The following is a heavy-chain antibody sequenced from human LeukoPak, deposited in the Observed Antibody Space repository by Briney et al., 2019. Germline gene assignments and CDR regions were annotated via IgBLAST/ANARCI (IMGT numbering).Heavy chain of an antibody. CDR1: GYSFTSYG. D-gene: IGHD1-26*01. CDR2: ISSYDGNT. V-gene: IGHV1-18*04. J-gene: IGHJ4*02. Sequence: ASVKVSCKASGYSFTSYGISWVRRAPGQGLEWMGWISSYDGNTNYAQKVQGRVTMTTDSSTSTAYMELRSLRSDDTAVYYCAILGATVGYSPIDYWGQGTLVTVSS. CDR3: AILGATVGYSPIDY.